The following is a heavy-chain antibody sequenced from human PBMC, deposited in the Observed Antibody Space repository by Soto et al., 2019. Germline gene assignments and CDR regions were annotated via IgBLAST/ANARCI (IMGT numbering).Heavy chain of an antibody. CDR2: IIPILGIA. CDR3: ARNDILFCSSCDGDHRAGIAV. J-gene: IGHJ6*02. Sequence: SVKVSCKASGGTFSSYTISWVRQAPGQGLEWMGRIIPILGIANYAQKFQGRVTITADKSTSTAYMELSSLRSEDTAVYCCARNDILFCSSCDGDHRAGIAVCGQRSSVTVSS. V-gene: IGHV1-69*02. CDR1: GGTFSSYT. D-gene: IGHD3-9*01.